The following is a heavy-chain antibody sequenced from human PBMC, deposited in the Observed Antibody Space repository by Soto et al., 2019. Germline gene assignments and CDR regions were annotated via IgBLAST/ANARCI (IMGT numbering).Heavy chain of an antibody. J-gene: IGHJ5*02. CDR1: GGSFSGYY. CDR3: ARGLNDTTVTWFDP. D-gene: IGHD4-4*01. CDR2: INHSGST. V-gene: IGHV4-34*01. Sequence: ETLSLTCAVYGGSFSGYYWSWIRQPPGKGLEWIGEINHSGSTNYNPSLKSRVTISVDTSKNQFSLKLSPVTAADTAVYYCARGLNDTTVTWFDPWGQGTLVTVSS.